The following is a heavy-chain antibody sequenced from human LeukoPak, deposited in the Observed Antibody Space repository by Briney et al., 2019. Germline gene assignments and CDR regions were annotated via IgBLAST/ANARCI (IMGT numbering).Heavy chain of an antibody. CDR3: ARDRTTVTVFDY. Sequence: GSLRLSCAASGFTFSSYSMNWVRQAPGKGLEWVSSISSSSSYIYYADSVKGRFTISRDNAKNSLYLQMNSLRAEDTAVYYCARDRTTVTVFDYWGQGALVTVSS. CDR1: GFTFSSYS. J-gene: IGHJ4*02. D-gene: IGHD4-17*01. CDR2: ISSSSSYI. V-gene: IGHV3-21*01.